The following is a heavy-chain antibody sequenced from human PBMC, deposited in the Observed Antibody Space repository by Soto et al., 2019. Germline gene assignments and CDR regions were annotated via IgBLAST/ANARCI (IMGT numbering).Heavy chain of an antibody. CDR2: IYYSGST. D-gene: IGHD5-18*01. Sequence: PSETLSLTCTVSGGSISSSSYYWGWIRQPPGKGLEWIGSIYYSGSTYYNPSLKSRVTISVDTSKNQFSLKLSSVTAADTAVYYCASCGYSYTYGMDVWGQGTTATVSS. J-gene: IGHJ6*02. V-gene: IGHV4-39*01. CDR3: ASCGYSYTYGMDV. CDR1: GGSISSSSYY.